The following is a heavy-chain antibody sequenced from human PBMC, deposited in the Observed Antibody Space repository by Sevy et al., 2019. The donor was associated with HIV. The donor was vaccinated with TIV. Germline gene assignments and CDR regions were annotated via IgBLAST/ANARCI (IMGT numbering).Heavy chain of an antibody. V-gene: IGHV3-30*04. J-gene: IGHJ4*02. D-gene: IGHD6-19*01. CDR2: ISYDGTDN. CDR1: GFTFSSFA. Sequence: GGSLRLSCAASGFTFSSFAMHWVRQAPGKGLDWVTFISYDGTDNYYADSVKGRFTISRDNSKNTLDLQMNSLRPEDMAIYYCARDGVSSGWYRGYYFDNWGQGTLVTVSS. CDR3: ARDGVSSGWYRGYYFDN.